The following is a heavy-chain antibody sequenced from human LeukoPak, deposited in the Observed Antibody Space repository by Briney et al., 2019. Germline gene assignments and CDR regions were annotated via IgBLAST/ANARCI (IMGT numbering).Heavy chain of an antibody. J-gene: IGHJ4*02. CDR1: GFTFSSYS. D-gene: IGHD2-2*01. Sequence: GGSLRLSCAASGFTFSSYSMNWVRQAPGKGLEWVSSISSSSSYIYYADSVKGRFTISRDNAKNSLYLQMNSLRAEDTAVYYCARDDTQYATYYFGYWGQGTLVTVSS. CDR3: ARDDTQYATYYFGY. CDR2: ISSSSSYI. V-gene: IGHV3-21*01.